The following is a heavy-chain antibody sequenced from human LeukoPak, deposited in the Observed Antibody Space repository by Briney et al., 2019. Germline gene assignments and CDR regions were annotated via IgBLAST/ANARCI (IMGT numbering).Heavy chain of an antibody. CDR1: GFTFSSYW. V-gene: IGHV3-7*01. Sequence: GGSLRLSCAASGFTFSSYWMSWVRQAPGKGLEWVANMNQDGSQKNYVDSVKGRFTISRDNAKNSLYLQMNSLRAEDTAVDYCAREGFLDYWGQGTLVTVSS. J-gene: IGHJ4*02. CDR2: MNQDGSQK. D-gene: IGHD3-3*01. CDR3: AREGFLDY.